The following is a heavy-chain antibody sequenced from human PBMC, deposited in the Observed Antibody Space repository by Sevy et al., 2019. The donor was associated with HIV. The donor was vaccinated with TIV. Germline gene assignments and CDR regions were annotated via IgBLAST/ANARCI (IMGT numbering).Heavy chain of an antibody. CDR1: GFTFGGYM. J-gene: IGHJ4*02. D-gene: IGHD3-10*01. V-gene: IGHV3-23*01. CDR2: VSRNGGTP. CDR3: VKEGRDDFNPYLDF. Sequence: GGSLRLSCAGSGFTFGGYMMNWVRQAPGRGLEWVARVSRNGGTPEYGDSAKSRFTISRDNSKNTVYLQLKELRAEDTALYYCVKEGRDDFNPYLDFWGQGILVTVSS.